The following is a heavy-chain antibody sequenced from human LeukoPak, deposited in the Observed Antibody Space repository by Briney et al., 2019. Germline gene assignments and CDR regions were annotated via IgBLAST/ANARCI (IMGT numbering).Heavy chain of an antibody. CDR1: GYPFTDYF. V-gene: IGHV1-2*02. CDR2: INPNNGGT. J-gene: IGHJ5*02. Sequence: ASATVSFKAFGYPFTDYFKHRVGPAPGKGLGGMGWINPNNGGTNYAQRYQDRVTMTRDTSISTAYMELSSLRSDDTAVYYCARDPRGYSGYENWFDPWGQGTLVTVSS. CDR3: ARDPRGYSGYENWFDP. D-gene: IGHD5-12*01.